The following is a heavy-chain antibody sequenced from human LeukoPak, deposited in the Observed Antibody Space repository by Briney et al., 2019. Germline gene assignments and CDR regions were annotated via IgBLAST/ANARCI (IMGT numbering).Heavy chain of an antibody. CDR2: IYGSGVSI. CDR3: AKDLGWELPAEAY. CDR1: GFTFKNYV. D-gene: IGHD1-26*01. Sequence: GGSLRLSCVASGFTFKNYVMNWVRQAPGKGLEWLATIYGSGVSISYADSVKGRFTISRDNSNNTLYLQMDSLRAEDTAMYYCAKDLGWELPAEAYWGQGILVTVSS. J-gene: IGHJ4*02. V-gene: IGHV3-23*01.